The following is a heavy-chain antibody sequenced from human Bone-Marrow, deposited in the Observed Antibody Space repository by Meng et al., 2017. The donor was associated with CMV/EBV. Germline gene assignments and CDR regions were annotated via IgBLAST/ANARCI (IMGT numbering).Heavy chain of an antibody. CDR3: ARGRELSLNCFDP. D-gene: IGHD1-26*01. CDR2: IVPIFGTA. Sequence: KASGGSCGSYAWRCVRQAPGLGLVWIGEIVPIFGTANSAKNFHGIVTINADNSTSTAYMELSSLGSEDTAVYYCARGRELSLNCFDPWGQGTLVTVSS. V-gene: IGHV1-69*06. CDR1: GGSCGSYA. J-gene: IGHJ5*02.